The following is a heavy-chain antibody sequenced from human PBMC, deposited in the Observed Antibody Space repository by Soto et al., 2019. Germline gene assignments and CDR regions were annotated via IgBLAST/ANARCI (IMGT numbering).Heavy chain of an antibody. Sequence: LSLTCTVSGGSISSSSYYWGWIRQPPGKGLEWIGEINHSGSTDYNPSLKSRVTILVDTSKNQFSLSLSSVTAADTALYYCARGPNFDYWGQGALVTVSS. CDR1: GGSISSSSYY. V-gene: IGHV4-39*07. CDR2: INHSGST. CDR3: ARGPNFDY. J-gene: IGHJ4*02.